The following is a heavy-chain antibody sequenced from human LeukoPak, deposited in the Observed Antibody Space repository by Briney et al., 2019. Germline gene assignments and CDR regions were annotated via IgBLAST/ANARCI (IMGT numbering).Heavy chain of an antibody. D-gene: IGHD4-17*01. CDR3: ARAYGDHYYYYYYYMDV. J-gene: IGHJ6*03. V-gene: IGHV4-34*01. CDR2: INHSGST. Sequence: SETLSLTCAVYGGSFSGYCWSWIRQPPGKGLEWIGEINHSGSTNYNPSLKSRVTISVDTSKNQFSLKLSSVTAADTAVYYCARAYGDHYYYYYYYMDVWGKGTTVTVSS. CDR1: GGSFSGYC.